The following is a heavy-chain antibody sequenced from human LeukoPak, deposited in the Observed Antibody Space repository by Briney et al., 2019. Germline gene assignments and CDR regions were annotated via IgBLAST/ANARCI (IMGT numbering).Heavy chain of an antibody. J-gene: IGHJ4*02. Sequence: GGSLRLFCAASGFTFGPYTMNWVRQAPGKGLEWVSRINSDGSSTSYADSVKGRFTISRDNAKNTLYLQMNSLRAEDTAVYYCARGNSVDYWGQGTLVTVSS. CDR3: ARGNSVDY. V-gene: IGHV3-74*01. CDR1: GFTFGPYT. CDR2: INSDGSST. D-gene: IGHD4-23*01.